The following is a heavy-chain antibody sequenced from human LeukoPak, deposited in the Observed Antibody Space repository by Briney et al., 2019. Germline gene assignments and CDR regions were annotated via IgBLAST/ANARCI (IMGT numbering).Heavy chain of an antibody. CDR2: ISGSGGST. J-gene: IGHJ3*01. V-gene: IGHV3-23*01. CDR1: GFTFSSYW. CDR3: ANGDSSGYYFTF. Sequence: GGSLRLSCAASGFTFSSYWMRWVRQAPGKGLVWVSAISGSGGSTYYADSVKGRFTISRDNSKNTLYLQMNSLRAEDTAVYYCANGDSSGYYFTFWGQGTMVTVS. D-gene: IGHD3-22*01.